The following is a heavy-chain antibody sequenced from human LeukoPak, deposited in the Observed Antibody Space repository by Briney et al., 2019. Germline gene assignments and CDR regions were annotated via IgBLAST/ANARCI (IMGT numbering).Heavy chain of an antibody. D-gene: IGHD1-26*01. Sequence: NASETLSLTCTVSGGSMSSYYWSWIRQPPGKGLEWIGYIYDSGSTNYNPSLKRRVTISVDTSNNQFSLKLNSVTAADTAVYYCARHGTSGIYRRPFDIWGQGTLVTVSS. CDR2: IYDSGST. V-gene: IGHV4-59*08. CDR1: GGSMSSYY. CDR3: ARHGTSGIYRRPFDI. J-gene: IGHJ3*02.